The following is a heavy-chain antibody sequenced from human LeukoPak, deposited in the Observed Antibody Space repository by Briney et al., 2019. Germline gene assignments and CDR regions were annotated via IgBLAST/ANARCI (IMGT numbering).Heavy chain of an antibody. CDR3: ARVAAESSYYYGMDV. D-gene: IGHD6-13*01. J-gene: IGHJ6*02. V-gene: IGHV3-53*01. CDR2: IYSGGST. Sequence: GGSLRLSCAASGFTVSSNYMSWVRQAPGKGLEWVSVIYSGGSTYYADSVKGRSTISRDNSKNTLYLQMNSLRAEDTAVYYCARVAAESSYYYGMDVWGQGTTVTVSS. CDR1: GFTVSSNY.